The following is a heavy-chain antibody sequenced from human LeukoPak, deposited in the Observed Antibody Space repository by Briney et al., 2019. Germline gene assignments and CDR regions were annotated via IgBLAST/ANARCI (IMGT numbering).Heavy chain of an antibody. J-gene: IGHJ3*01. Sequence: GGSLRLSCAASGFTFSNYAMNWVRLAPGKGLEWVSAISGSGDLIYYADSVKGRFTISRDNSKNTLYLQMSSLRAEDTAVYYCAKVDSSGQLPHDVFDVWGQGTVVTVSS. CDR2: ISGSGDLI. V-gene: IGHV3-23*01. D-gene: IGHD3-22*01. CDR3: AKVDSSGQLPHDVFDV. CDR1: GFTFSNYA.